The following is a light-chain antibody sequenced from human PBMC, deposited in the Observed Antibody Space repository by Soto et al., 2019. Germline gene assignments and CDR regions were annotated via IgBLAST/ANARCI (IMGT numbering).Light chain of an antibody. CDR1: QGISSY. CDR3: QQLNSYPP. J-gene: IGKJ4*01. Sequence: DIQLTQSPSFLSASVGDRVTITCRASQGISSYLAWYQQKPGKAPKLLIYAASTLQSGVPSRFRGSGSETEFTLTLSSLQPEAFATYYCQQLNSYPPFGGGTKVEIK. CDR2: AAS. V-gene: IGKV1-9*01.